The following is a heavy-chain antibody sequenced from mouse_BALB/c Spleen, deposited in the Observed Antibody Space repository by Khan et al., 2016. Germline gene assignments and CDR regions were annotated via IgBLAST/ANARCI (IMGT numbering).Heavy chain of an antibody. V-gene: IGHV9-3*02. CDR1: GYTFTNYG. J-gene: IGHJ2*01. CDR3: EREPKLLVY. CDR2: INTRPGAP. Sequence: QIQLVQSGPELKKPGETVKISCKASGYTFTNYGMNWVKQAPGKGLKWMAWINTRPGAPTYADEFTGRFALSLDTSARTVCLQSNNLKNEDTVTYVGEREPKLLVYWGQGTPLTVSS.